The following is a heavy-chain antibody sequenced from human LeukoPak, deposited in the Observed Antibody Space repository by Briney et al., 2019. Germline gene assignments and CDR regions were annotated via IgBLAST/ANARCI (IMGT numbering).Heavy chain of an antibody. Sequence: ASVKVSCKASGYTFTSYGISWVRQAPGQGLEWMGWISAYNGNTNYAQKLQGRVTMTTDTSTSTAYMELRSLRSDDTAVYYCARSQVYLLQFDWFDPWGQGTLVTVSS. CDR1: GYTFTSYG. CDR2: ISAYNGNT. V-gene: IGHV1-18*01. CDR3: ARSQVYLLQFDWFDP. D-gene: IGHD4-11*01. J-gene: IGHJ5*02.